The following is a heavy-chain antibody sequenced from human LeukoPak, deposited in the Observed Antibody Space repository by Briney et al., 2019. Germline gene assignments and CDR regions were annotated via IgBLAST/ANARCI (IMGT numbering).Heavy chain of an antibody. CDR2: IYHSGST. CDR1: GGSISSGAYY. Sequence: PSETLSLTCTVSGGSISSGAYYWSWIRQPPGKGLEWIGYIYHSGSTYYNPSLKSRVTISIDRSKFSLKLTSVTAADTAVYYCASSGTYYTRLDVWGKGTTVTVSS. V-gene: IGHV4-30-2*01. J-gene: IGHJ6*04. CDR3: ASSGTYYTRLDV. D-gene: IGHD1-26*01.